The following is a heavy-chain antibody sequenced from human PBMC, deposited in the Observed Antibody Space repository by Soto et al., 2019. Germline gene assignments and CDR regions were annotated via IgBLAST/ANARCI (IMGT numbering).Heavy chain of an antibody. Sequence: GGSLRLSCAASGFTFSSYGMHWVRQAPGKGLEWVAVIWYDGSNKYYADSVKGRFTISRDNSKNTLYLQMNSLRAEDTAVYYCARDVKYYYESSGYHPVKYSQHWGKGTLVTVPS. CDR3: ARDVKYYYESSGYHPVKYSQH. J-gene: IGHJ1*01. V-gene: IGHV3-33*01. D-gene: IGHD3-22*01. CDR2: IWYDGSNK. CDR1: GFTFSSYG.